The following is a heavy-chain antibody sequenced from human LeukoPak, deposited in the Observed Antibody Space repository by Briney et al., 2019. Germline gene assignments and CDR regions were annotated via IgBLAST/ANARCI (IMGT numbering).Heavy chain of an antibody. D-gene: IGHD3-16*01. V-gene: IGHV4-31*03. CDR3: ARYGDYVANWFDP. CDR2: IYYSGST. J-gene: IGHJ5*02. CDR1: GGSISSGGYY. Sequence: SQTQSLTCTVSGGSISSGGYYWSWIRQHPGTGLEWIGYIYYSGSTYYNPSLKSRVTISVDTSKNQFSLKLSSVTAADTAVYYCARYGDYVANWFDPWGQGTLVTVSS.